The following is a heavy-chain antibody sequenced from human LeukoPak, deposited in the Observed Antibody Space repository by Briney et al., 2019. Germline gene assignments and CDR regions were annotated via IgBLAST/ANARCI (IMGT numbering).Heavy chain of an antibody. J-gene: IGHJ6*02. V-gene: IGHV1-18*01. CDR3: ARAPHYSNYGPYYYGMDV. D-gene: IGHD4-11*01. CDR1: GYTFTNYG. CDR2: ISAYNGNT. Sequence: ASVKVSCTASGYTFTNYGISWVRQAPGQGLEWMGWISAYNGNTNYAQKLQGRVTMTTDTSTSTAYMEVRSLRSDDTAVYYCARAPHYSNYGPYYYGMDVWGQGTTVTVSS.